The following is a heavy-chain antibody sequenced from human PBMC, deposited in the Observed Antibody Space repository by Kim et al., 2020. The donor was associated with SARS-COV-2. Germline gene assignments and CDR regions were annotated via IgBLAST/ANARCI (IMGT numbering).Heavy chain of an antibody. D-gene: IGHD3-9*01. CDR3: AIGLGYFDWLPLPFDY. J-gene: IGHJ4*02. V-gene: IGHV3-21*01. Sequence: GGSLRLSCAASGFTFSSYSMNWVRQAPGKGLEWVSSISSSSSYIYYADSVKGRFTISRDNAKNSLYLQMNSLRAEDTAVYYCAIGLGYFDWLPLPFDYWGQGTLVTVSS. CDR2: ISSSSSYI. CDR1: GFTFSSYS.